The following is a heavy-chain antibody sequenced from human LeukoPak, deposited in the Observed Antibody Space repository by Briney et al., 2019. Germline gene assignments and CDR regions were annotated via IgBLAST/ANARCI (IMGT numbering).Heavy chain of an antibody. CDR3: ARDGGYDILTGYPSDY. CDR2: INSDGSST. V-gene: IGHV3-74*01. CDR1: GFTFSSYW. J-gene: IGHJ4*02. Sequence: GGSLRLSCAASGFTFSSYWMHWVRQAPGKGLVWVSRINSDGSSTSYADSVKGRFTISRDNAKNTLYLQMNSLRAEDTAVYYCARDGGYDILTGYPSDYWGQGALVTVSS. D-gene: IGHD3-9*01.